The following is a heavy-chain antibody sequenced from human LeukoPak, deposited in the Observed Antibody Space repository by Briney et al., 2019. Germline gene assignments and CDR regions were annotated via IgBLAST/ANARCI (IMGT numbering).Heavy chain of an antibody. CDR3: AKGTYYYDSPYDY. CDR1: GFTFSSYA. CDR2: ISWDGGST. J-gene: IGHJ4*02. V-gene: IGHV3-43*01. Sequence: GGSLRLSCAASGFTFSSYAMTWVRQAPGKGLEWVSLISWDGGSTYYADSVKGRFTISRDNSKNSLYLQMNSLRTEDTALYYCAKGTYYYDSPYDYWGQGTLVTVSS. D-gene: IGHD3-22*01.